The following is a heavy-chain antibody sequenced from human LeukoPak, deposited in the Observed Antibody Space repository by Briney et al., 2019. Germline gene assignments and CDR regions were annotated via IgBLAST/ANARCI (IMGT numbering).Heavy chain of an antibody. V-gene: IGHV4-39*01. D-gene: IGHD2-2*01. Sequence: SETLSLTCTVSGGSISSSSYYWGWIRQPQGKGLEWIGSIYYSGSTSYNPSLKSRVTISVDTSKNQLSLKLSSVTAADTAMYNCARLPLRYQVDYWGQGTLVTVSS. J-gene: IGHJ4*02. CDR1: GGSISSSSYY. CDR3: ARLPLRYQVDY. CDR2: IYYSGST.